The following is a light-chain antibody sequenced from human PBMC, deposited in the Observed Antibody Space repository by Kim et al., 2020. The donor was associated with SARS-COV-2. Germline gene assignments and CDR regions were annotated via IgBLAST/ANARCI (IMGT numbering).Light chain of an antibody. CDR2: QDT. Sequence: SVAPGQTASITCSGDKFGDKYTCWYQQKAGQSPVLVIYQDTKRPSGIPERFSGSNSGNTATLTISGTQAMDEADYFCQAWDINTVVFGGGTQLTVL. J-gene: IGLJ2*01. CDR3: QAWDINTVV. CDR1: KFGDKY. V-gene: IGLV3-1*01.